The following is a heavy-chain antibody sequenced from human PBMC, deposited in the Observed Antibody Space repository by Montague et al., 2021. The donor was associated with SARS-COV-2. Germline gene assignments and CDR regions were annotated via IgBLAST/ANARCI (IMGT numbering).Heavy chain of an antibody. J-gene: IGHJ4*02. V-gene: IGHV4-59*12. CDR1: GGSIRSYY. CDR2: IYYTGET. CDR3: ARFWSGYVDK. Sequence: SETLSLTCSFSGGSIRSYYWSWIRLPPGKALEWLGYIYYTGETTHNPSLKSRVTISVDTSRSQFSLMLTSVTAADTAVYFCARFWSGYVDKWSQGTLGTVSS. D-gene: IGHD3-3*01.